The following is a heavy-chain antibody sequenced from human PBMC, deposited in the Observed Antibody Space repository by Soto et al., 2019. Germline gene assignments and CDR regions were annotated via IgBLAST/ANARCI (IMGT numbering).Heavy chain of an antibody. CDR3: AREETAWPLAYGLDV. V-gene: IGHV3-30*03. J-gene: IGHJ6*02. Sequence: QAGGSLRLSCEASGFTFRSYGMHWVRQVPGKGLEWVAGISYAGLKKLYADSVKGRFTISRDNSKNTLYLQMNSLRAEDTAVYYCAREETAWPLAYGLDVWGQGTTVTVSS. CDR2: ISYAGLKK. D-gene: IGHD2-21*02. CDR1: GFTFRSYG.